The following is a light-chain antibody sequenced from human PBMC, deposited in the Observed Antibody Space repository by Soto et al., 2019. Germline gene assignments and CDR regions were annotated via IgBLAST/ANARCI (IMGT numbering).Light chain of an antibody. CDR3: QQYSSSLWT. J-gene: IGKJ1*01. CDR2: GAS. V-gene: IGKV3-20*01. Sequence: EIVMTHSPATLSVCPWEIATLSCRASQSVSSSYLAWYQQKPGQAPRLLIYGASSRAIGIPDRFSGSGSGTDFTLTISRLEPEDFAVYYGQQYSSSLWTFGQGTKVDIK. CDR1: QSVSSSY.